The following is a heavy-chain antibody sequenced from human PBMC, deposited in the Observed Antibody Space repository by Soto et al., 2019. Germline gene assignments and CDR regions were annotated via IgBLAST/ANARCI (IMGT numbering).Heavy chain of an antibody. Sequence: GGSLRLSCAASGFTVSNNYMSWVRQAPGKGLEWVSLIYSGGSTFYADSVKGRFIISRDNSKNTLYLQMSRLTDEDMAVYYCARDGCSPTSCWVHWGQGTLVTVSS. V-gene: IGHV3-66*01. CDR3: ARDGCSPTSCWVH. CDR1: GFTVSNNY. J-gene: IGHJ4*02. CDR2: IYSGGST. D-gene: IGHD2-2*01.